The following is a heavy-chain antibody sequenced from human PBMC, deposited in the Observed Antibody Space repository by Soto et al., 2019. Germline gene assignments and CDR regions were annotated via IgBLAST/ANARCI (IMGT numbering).Heavy chain of an antibody. D-gene: IGHD3-22*01. V-gene: IGHV5-10-1*01. CDR1: GYSFTTYW. CDR3: ARLTTMIISLNMDV. Sequence: PGESLKISCKGSGYSFTTYWTSWVRQMPGKGLEWMGRIDPSDSYTNYSPSFQGHVTISADKSISTAYLQWSSLKASDTAMYYCARLTTMIISLNMDVWGQGTTVTVSS. J-gene: IGHJ6*02. CDR2: IDPSDSYT.